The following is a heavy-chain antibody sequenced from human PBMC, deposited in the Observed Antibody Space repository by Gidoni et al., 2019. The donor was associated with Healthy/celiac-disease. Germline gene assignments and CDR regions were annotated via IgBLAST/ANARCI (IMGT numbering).Heavy chain of an antibody. V-gene: IGHV3-23*01. CDR3: AKVCALGGNGDY. CDR2: ISGSGGST. CDR1: GFTFSSYA. Sequence: EVQLLESGGGLVQPGGSLRLSCAASGFTFSSYAMRWVRQAPGKGLEWVSAISGSGGSTYYADSVKGRFTISRDNSKNTLYLQMNSLRAEDTAVYYCAKVCALGGNGDYWGQGTLVTVSS. J-gene: IGHJ4*02. D-gene: IGHD2-15*01.